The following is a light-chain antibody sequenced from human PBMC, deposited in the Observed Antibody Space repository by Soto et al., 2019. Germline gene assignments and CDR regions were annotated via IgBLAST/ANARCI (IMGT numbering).Light chain of an antibody. Sequence: QSVLTQPRSVSGSPGQSGTISCTGTSSDVGGYNYVSWYQQHPGKAPKLMIYDVSKRPSGVPDRFSGSKSGNTASLTISGLQAEDEADYYCCSYAGSYTFVVFGTGTKVTVL. J-gene: IGLJ1*01. CDR2: DVS. CDR3: CSYAGSYTFVV. CDR1: SSDVGGYNY. V-gene: IGLV2-11*01.